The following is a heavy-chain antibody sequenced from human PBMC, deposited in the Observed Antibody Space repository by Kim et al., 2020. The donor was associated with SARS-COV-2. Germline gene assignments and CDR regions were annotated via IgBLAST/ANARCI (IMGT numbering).Heavy chain of an antibody. Sequence: SETLSLTCAVYGGSFSGYYWSWIRQPPGKGLEWIGEINHSGSTNYNPSLKSRVTISVDTSKNQFSLKLSSVTAADTAVYYCARGRRIWPMDIVATPRGPFDYWGQGTLVTVSS. CDR2: INHSGST. CDR3: ARGRRIWPMDIVATPRGPFDY. V-gene: IGHV4-34*01. J-gene: IGHJ4*02. D-gene: IGHD5-12*01. CDR1: GGSFSGYY.